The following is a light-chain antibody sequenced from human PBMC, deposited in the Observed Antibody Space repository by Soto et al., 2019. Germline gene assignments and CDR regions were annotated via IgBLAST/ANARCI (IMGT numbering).Light chain of an antibody. J-gene: IGKJ1*01. Sequence: IQLTQSPSTLSASVGDRATLCCRASQSISSWLAWYQQKPGKAPKLLIYDASTRATGLPDRFSGSGSGTDFTLTISRLEPEDFAVYYCQQYGSSGTFGQGTKVDIK. V-gene: IGKV1-5*01. CDR2: DAS. CDR1: QSISSW. CDR3: QQYGSSGT.